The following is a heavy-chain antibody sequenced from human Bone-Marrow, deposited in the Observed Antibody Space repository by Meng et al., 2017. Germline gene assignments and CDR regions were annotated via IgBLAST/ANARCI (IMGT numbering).Heavy chain of an antibody. Sequence: ASVKVSCKASGYTFTSYGISWVRQAPGQGLEWMGWISAYNGNTNYAQKFQGRVTMTRNTSISTAYMELSSLRSEDTAVYYCARGNWFDPWGQGTLVTVSS. CDR2: ISAYNGNT. J-gene: IGHJ5*02. CDR3: ARGNWFDP. CDR1: GYTFTSYG. V-gene: IGHV1-18*01.